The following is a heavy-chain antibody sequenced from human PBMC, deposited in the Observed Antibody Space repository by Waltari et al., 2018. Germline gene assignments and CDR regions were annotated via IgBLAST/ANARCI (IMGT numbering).Heavy chain of an antibody. CDR3: VREDFYNSGRYTFDH. CDR2: IMRDETT. D-gene: IGHD3-10*01. Sequence: EVQLLESGGGLVQPGGSLRLSCAVSGFTLSTYWMTWVRQAPGQGLVWVYRIMRDETTDYADSVKGRFTISRDNAKNILYLQMNGLSPEDTAVYYCVREDFYNSGRYTFDHWGQGTLVTVSS. J-gene: IGHJ4*02. V-gene: IGHV3-74*01. CDR1: GFTLSTYW.